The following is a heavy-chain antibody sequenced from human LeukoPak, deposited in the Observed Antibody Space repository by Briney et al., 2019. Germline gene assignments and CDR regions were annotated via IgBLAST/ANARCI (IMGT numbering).Heavy chain of an antibody. CDR2: IIPIFGTA. D-gene: IGHD3-10*01. Sequence: GSSVTVSCKASGGTFSSYAISWVRQAPGQGLEWMGGIIPIFGTANYAQKFQGRVTITADKSTRTAYMELSSLRSEDTAVYYCARRYDKNAFDIWGQGTMVTVSS. V-gene: IGHV1-69*06. CDR1: GGTFSSYA. J-gene: IGHJ3*02. CDR3: ARRYDKNAFDI.